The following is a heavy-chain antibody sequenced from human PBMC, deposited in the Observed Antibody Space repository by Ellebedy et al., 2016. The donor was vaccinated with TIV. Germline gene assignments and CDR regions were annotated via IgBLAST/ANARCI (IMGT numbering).Heavy chain of an antibody. Sequence: GESLKISXAASGFTFSSYAMHWVRQAPGKGLEWVAVISYDGSNKYYADSVKGRFTISRDNSKNTLYLQMNSLRAEDTAVYYCARGPYCSGGSCLYVWGQGTTVTVSS. D-gene: IGHD2-15*01. CDR3: ARGPYCSGGSCLYV. CDR1: GFTFSSYA. V-gene: IGHV3-30-3*01. J-gene: IGHJ6*02. CDR2: ISYDGSNK.